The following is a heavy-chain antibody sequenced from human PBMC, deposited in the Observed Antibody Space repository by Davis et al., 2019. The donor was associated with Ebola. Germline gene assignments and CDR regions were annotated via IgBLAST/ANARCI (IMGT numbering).Heavy chain of an antibody. CDR3: TRSSLFSPCDY. Sequence: SVKVSCKVFGISFTTYDINWVRQAPGQGLEWLGGIIPIFGTANYAQKFQGRVTITADESTSTAYMELTSVTSEDTAMYYCTRSSLFSPCDYWGQGTLVTVSS. J-gene: IGHJ4*02. CDR1: GISFTTYD. CDR2: IIPIFGTA. V-gene: IGHV1-69*13.